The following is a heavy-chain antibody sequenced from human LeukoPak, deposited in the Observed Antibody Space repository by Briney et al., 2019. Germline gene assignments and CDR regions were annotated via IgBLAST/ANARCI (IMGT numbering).Heavy chain of an antibody. J-gene: IGHJ4*02. CDR2: ITPSGGST. CDR1: GYTFTSYY. Sequence: GASVKVSCKASGYTFTSYYMHWVRQAPGQGLEWMGIITPSGGSTSYAQKFQGRVTMTRDMSTSTVYMELSSLRSEDTAVYYCARDPTIYPAFDYWGQGTLVTVSS. D-gene: IGHD2-2*02. V-gene: IGHV1-46*01. CDR3: ARDPTIYPAFDY.